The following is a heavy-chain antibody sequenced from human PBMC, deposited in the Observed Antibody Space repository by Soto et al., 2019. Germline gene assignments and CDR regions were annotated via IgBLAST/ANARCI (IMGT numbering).Heavy chain of an antibody. D-gene: IGHD3-16*01. CDR3: ASLGRHG. Sequence: GGSLRLSCVASGFSFSDSWMDWVRQAPGKGPEWVANINPGGSEKNYVDSVKGRLTIPRDNAKVSLFLQMNNLRAEDTTVYYCASLGRHGWGQGTTVTVSS. CDR2: INPGGSEK. V-gene: IGHV3-7*01. CDR1: GFSFSDSW. J-gene: IGHJ6*02.